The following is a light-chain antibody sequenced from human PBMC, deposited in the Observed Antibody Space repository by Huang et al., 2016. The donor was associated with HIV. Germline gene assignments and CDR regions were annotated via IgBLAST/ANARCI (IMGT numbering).Light chain of an antibody. CDR3: QQRINLGT. CDR1: QSVSSS. Sequence: ELVLTQSPATLSLSPGERATLPCRASQSVSSSLAWYQQKPGQAPRLLIYDASNRTTGIPARFSGSGSGTDFTLTISSLEPEDFAVYYCQQRINLGTFGGGTKVEIK. J-gene: IGKJ4*01. V-gene: IGKV3-11*01. CDR2: DAS.